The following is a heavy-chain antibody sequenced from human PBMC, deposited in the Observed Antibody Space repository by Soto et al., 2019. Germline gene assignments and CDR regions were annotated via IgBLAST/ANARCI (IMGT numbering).Heavy chain of an antibody. CDR1: GITFSNYA. CDR3: AKDHDRYEYVWGTYRYIDH. V-gene: IGHV3-23*01. Sequence: EVQLLESGGGLVQPGGSLRLSCTASGITFSNYAMSWVRQAPRKGLEWVSSISTSGGRPYYADSVKGRFTISRDNSKNTLYLQMNSLRVEDTAVYYCAKDHDRYEYVWGTYRYIDHWGQGTLVTVSS. D-gene: IGHD3-16*02. J-gene: IGHJ4*02. CDR2: ISTSGGRP.